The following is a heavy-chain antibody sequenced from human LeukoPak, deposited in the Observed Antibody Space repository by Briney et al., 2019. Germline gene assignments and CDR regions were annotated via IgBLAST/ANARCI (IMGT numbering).Heavy chain of an antibody. J-gene: IGHJ4*02. V-gene: IGHV4-39*07. D-gene: IGHD3-22*01. Sequence: SETLSLTCTVSGGSISSSSYYWGWIRQPPGKGLEWIGSIYYSGSTYYNPPLKSRVTISVDTSKNQFSLKLSSVTAADTAVYYCARDSTITMIVVGFDYWGQGTLVTVSS. CDR1: GGSISSSSYY. CDR3: ARDSTITMIVVGFDY. CDR2: IYYSGST.